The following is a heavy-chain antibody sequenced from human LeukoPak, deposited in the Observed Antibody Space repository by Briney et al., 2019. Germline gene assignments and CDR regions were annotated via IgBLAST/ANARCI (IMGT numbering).Heavy chain of an antibody. V-gene: IGHV1-3*01. CDR1: GYTFTSYA. CDR2: INAGNGNT. CDR3: ARDWDYFDSSGPHYWFDP. D-gene: IGHD3-22*01. J-gene: IGHJ5*02. Sequence: ASVKVSCKASGYTFTSYAMHWVRQAPGQRLEWMGWINAGNGNTKYSQKFQGRVTITRDTSASTAYMELSSLRSEDTAVYYCARDWDYFDSSGPHYWFDPWGQGTLVTVSS.